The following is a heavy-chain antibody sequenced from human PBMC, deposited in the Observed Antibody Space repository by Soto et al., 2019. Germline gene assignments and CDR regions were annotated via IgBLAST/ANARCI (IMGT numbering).Heavy chain of an antibody. Sequence: PSETLSLTCTVSGGSISSSYWGWIRQPPGKGLEWIGYISNSGSTNYNPSLKSRVTISVDTSKEQFSLKLSSVTAADTAVYYCARHGGYSGYDLVDDWGQGTPVTVSS. CDR1: GGSISSSY. CDR2: ISNSGST. V-gene: IGHV4-59*08. CDR3: ARHGGYSGYDLVDD. D-gene: IGHD5-12*01. J-gene: IGHJ4*02.